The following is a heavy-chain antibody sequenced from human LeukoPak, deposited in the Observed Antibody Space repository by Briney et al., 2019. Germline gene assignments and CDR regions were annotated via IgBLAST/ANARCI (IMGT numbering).Heavy chain of an antibody. V-gene: IGHV1-18*03. Sequence: ASVKVSCKASGYTFTSYGISWVRQAPGQGLEWMGWISAYNGNTNYAQKLQGRVTMTTDTSTSTAYMELRSLRSDDMAVYYCATGDNFWSGYDYYYGMDVWGQGTTVTVSS. CDR3: ATGDNFWSGYDYYYGMDV. J-gene: IGHJ6*02. CDR2: ISAYNGNT. D-gene: IGHD3-3*01. CDR1: GYTFTSYG.